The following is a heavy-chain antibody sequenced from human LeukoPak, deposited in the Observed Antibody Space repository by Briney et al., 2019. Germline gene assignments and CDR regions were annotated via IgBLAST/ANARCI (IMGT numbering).Heavy chain of an antibody. J-gene: IGHJ6*03. CDR1: GGSISSSSYY. CDR2: IYYSGST. D-gene: IGHD6-6*01. V-gene: IGHV4-39*01. CDR3: ARSKSSSSDYYYYYMDV. Sequence: PSETLSLTCTVSGGSISSSSYYWGWIRQPPGKGPEWIGSIYYSGSTYYNPSLESRVTISVDTSKNQFSLKLSSVTAADTAVYYCARSKSSSSDYYYYYMDVWGKGTTVTVSS.